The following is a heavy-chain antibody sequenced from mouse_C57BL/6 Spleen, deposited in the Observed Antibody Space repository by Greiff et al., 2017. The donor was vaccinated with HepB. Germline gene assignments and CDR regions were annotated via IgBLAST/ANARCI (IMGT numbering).Heavy chain of an antibody. D-gene: IGHD1-1*01. CDR2: IRNKANGYTT. CDR1: GFTFTDYY. J-gene: IGHJ3*01. CDR3: ARSTVVGRGFAY. Sequence: EVQVVESGGGLVQPGGSLSLSCAASGFTFTDYYMSWVRQPPGKALEWLGFIRNKANGYTTEYSASVKGRFTISRDNSQSILYLQMNALRAEDSATYYCARSTVVGRGFAYWGQGTLVTVSA. V-gene: IGHV7-3*01.